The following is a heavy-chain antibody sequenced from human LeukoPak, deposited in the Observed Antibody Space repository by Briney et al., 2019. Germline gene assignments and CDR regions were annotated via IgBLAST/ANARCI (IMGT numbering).Heavy chain of an antibody. CDR1: GFTSSAFW. D-gene: IGHD2-2*01. V-gene: IGHV3-7*01. CDR3: ATFVGVVPADLLL. Sequence: HPGGSLRLSCVASGFTSSAFWMSWVRRPPGKGLEWVANIKKDGSEKEYVDSVKGRFSIFRDNAKNSVFLQMNSLRAEDTAVYYCATFVGVVPADLLLWGKGTTVIVSS. CDR2: IKKDGSEK. J-gene: IGHJ6*04.